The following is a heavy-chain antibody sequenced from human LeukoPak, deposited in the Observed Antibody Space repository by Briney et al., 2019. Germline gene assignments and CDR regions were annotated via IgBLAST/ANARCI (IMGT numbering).Heavy chain of an antibody. V-gene: IGHV3-49*04. J-gene: IGHJ4*02. Sequence: GGSLRLSCTASGFTFGVYAMSWVRQAPGKGLEWVGFIRSKAYRGTTEYAASVKGRFTISRDDSKSIAYLQMNRRKNEDTAVYYCTRDLGTVTSYYFDYWGQGTLVTVSS. CDR3: TRDLGTVTSYYFDY. CDR1: GFTFGVYA. CDR2: IRSKAYRGTT. D-gene: IGHD4-11*01.